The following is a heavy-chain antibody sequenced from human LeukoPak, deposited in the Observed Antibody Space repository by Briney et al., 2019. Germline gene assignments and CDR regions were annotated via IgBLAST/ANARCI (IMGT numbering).Heavy chain of an antibody. D-gene: IGHD3-10*01. CDR3: AKLGTYYYGSGSYYMDV. CDR1: GFTFSSYG. J-gene: IGHJ6*03. V-gene: IGHV3-23*01. Sequence: PGGSLRLSCAASGFTFSSYGVSWVRQAPGKGLEWVSATSGSGGSTYYADSVKGRFTISRDNSKNTLYLQMNSLRAEDTAVYYCAKLGTYYYGSGSYYMDVWGKGTTVTISS. CDR2: TSGSGGST.